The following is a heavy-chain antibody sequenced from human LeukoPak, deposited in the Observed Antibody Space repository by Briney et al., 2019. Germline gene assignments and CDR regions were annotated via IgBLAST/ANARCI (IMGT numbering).Heavy chain of an antibody. CDR1: GGSISSYY. D-gene: IGHD3-10*01. CDR2: IYYSGST. Sequence: KPSETLSLTCTVSGGSISSYYWSWIRQPPGKGLEWIGYIYYSGSTNYNPSLKSRVTISVDTSKNQFSLKLSSVTAADTAVYYCARHSDKFAGRRFVDYWGQGTLVTVSS. J-gene: IGHJ4*02. CDR3: ARHSDKFAGRRFVDY. V-gene: IGHV4-59*08.